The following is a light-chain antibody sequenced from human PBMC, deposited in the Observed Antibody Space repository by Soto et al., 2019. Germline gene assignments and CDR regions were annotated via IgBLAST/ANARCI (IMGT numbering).Light chain of an antibody. V-gene: IGLV2-8*01. Sequence: QSVLTQPPSASGSPGQSVTISCTGTSSDVGGYNYVSWYQQHPGKAPKLMIYEVSKRPSGVPDRFSGSKSGNTASLTVSGLQAEDEADYYCSSYAGSNNVGDCVFGGGTKLTVL. CDR2: EVS. CDR3: SSYAGSNNVGDCV. CDR1: SSDVGGYNY. J-gene: IGLJ3*02.